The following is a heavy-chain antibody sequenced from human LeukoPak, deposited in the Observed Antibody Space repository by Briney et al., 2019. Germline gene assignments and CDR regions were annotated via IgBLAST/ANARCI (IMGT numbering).Heavy chain of an antibody. J-gene: IGHJ4*02. V-gene: IGHV3-23*01. CDR1: GFTFSSYA. D-gene: IGHD2-8*01. CDR3: AKRLIVYNKPYDY. CDR2: IIDGGTTT. Sequence: PGGSLRLSCAASGFTFSSYAMSWVRQAPGKGLEWVSSIIDGGTTTLYADSVKGGFPISRDNSKNTLYLEMSSLRAEDTAVYYCAKRLIVYNKPYDYWGQGTLVTVSS.